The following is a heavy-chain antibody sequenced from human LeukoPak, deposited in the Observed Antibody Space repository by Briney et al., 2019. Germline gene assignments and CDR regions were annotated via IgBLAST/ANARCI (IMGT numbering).Heavy chain of an antibody. D-gene: IGHD6-13*01. CDR1: GVSVSSGSYH. CDR3: ARRRGGSSWVDY. Sequence: SETLSLTCSVSGVSVSSGSYHWAWLRQPPGKGLEWIGAIYSSGITYYNPSLKSRVTVSADTSKNQFSLKSTSVTAADTAVYYCARRRGGSSWVDYWGQGTLVTVSS. J-gene: IGHJ4*02. CDR2: IYSSGIT. V-gene: IGHV4-39*01.